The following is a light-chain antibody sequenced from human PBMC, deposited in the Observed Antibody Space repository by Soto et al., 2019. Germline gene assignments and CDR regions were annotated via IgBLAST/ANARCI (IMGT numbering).Light chain of an antibody. CDR2: DNN. Sequence: QSVLTQPPSVSAAPGQKVTISCSGSSSNIVDNFVSWYQQLPKTAPKLLIFDNNKRPSGIPDRFSGSKSGTSATLGITGLQTGDEADYYCGTWDTSLNAYVFGSGTKLTVL. J-gene: IGLJ1*01. CDR3: GTWDTSLNAYV. V-gene: IGLV1-51*01. CDR1: SSNIVDNF.